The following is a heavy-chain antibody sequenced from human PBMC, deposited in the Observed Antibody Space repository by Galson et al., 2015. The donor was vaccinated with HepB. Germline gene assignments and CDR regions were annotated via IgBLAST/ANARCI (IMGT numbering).Heavy chain of an antibody. Sequence: CAKFGDSVSGNSAARNWIRRSPTRGRERLGRTSYRAKYYNDNAGAVKSRITINTTKSKNQFTLQLNSVTPEDTGVYYCARSRSGWRSLFDHWGQGTLVTVSS. V-gene: IGHV6-1*01. CDR2: TSYRAKYYN. D-gene: IGHD6-19*01. CDR1: GDSVSGNSAA. CDR3: ARSRSGWRSLFDH. J-gene: IGHJ4*02.